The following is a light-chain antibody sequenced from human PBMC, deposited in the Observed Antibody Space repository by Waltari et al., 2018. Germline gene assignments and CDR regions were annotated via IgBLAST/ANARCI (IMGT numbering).Light chain of an antibody. CDR3: SSYTSSSVV. V-gene: IGLV2-14*01. Sequence: QSALPPPAPVSGSPGQSVTISCPGTSTVPGRYNSVSWYQQHPGKAPKLMIYDVSNRPSGVSNRVSGSKSGNTASLTISGLQAEDEADYYCSSYTSSSVVFGGGTKLTVL. J-gene: IGLJ2*01. CDR2: DVS. CDR1: STVPGRYNS.